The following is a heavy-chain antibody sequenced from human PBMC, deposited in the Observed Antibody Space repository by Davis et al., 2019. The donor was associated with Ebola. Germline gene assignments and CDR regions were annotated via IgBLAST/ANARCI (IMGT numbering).Heavy chain of an antibody. D-gene: IGHD6-19*01. V-gene: IGHV3-48*04. CDR3: ARDYSGWYVQDY. CDR1: GFTFKSYS. J-gene: IGHJ4*01. Sequence: PGGSLRLSCATSGFTFKSYSMNWVRQAPGKGLEWISYISGDRGAIYYADSVKGRFIISRDNVKNSLYLQMNSLRAEDTAVYYCARDYSGWYVQDYWGHGTLVTVSS. CDR2: ISGDRGAI.